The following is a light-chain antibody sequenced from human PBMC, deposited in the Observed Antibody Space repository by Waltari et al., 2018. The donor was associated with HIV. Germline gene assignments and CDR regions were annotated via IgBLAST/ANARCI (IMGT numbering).Light chain of an antibody. CDR1: QDIRKY. CDR3: QHYDTLPIT. CDR2: DAS. V-gene: IGKV1-33*01. Sequence: EIQMTQSPSSLSASIGDRVTITCQASQDIRKYLNWYQQKPGKAPKLLIYDASNLQTGVPSRFSGSGSGTDFALSITNVQPEDIATYYCQHYDTLPITFGQGTRLDIK. J-gene: IGKJ5*01.